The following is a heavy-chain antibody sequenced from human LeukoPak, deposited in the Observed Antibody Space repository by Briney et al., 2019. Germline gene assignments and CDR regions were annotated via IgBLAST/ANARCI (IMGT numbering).Heavy chain of an antibody. D-gene: IGHD2-8*01. CDR3: ASVYLYGMDV. V-gene: IGHV1-46*01. Sequence: GESLKISCKASGYSLTTYYMHWVRQAPGQGLEWMAIINPSGGSTNYAQKFQGRVTMTRDTPTNTVYMELSSLRTEDTAVYYCASVYLYGMDVWGQGTTVTVSS. CDR1: GYSLTTYY. CDR2: INPSGGST. J-gene: IGHJ6*02.